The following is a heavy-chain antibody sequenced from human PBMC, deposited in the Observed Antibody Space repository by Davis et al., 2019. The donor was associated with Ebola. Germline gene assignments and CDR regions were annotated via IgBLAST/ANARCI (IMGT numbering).Heavy chain of an antibody. J-gene: IGHJ4*02. CDR3: AAGYSSGWNIY. D-gene: IGHD6-19*01. V-gene: IGHV3-7*01. CDR1: GLIFSNCD. Sequence: GEFLKISCATSGLIFSNCDMHWVRQAPGKGLEWVANIKQDGSEKYYVDSVKGRFTISRDNSKNTLYLQMNNLRAEDTAVYYCAAGYSSGWNIYWGQGTLVTVSS. CDR2: IKQDGSEK.